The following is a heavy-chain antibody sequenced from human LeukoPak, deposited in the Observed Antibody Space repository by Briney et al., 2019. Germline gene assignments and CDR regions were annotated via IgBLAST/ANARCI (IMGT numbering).Heavy chain of an antibody. CDR2: ISRGGSSR. CDR3: ARDRSRAHGGTYAFDI. CDR1: GFTFSSFE. J-gene: IGHJ3*02. Sequence: GGSLRLSCAASGFTFSSFEMNWVRQAPGKGLEWVSYISRGGSSRYYADSVKGRFTISRDNAKNSLYLQMNSLRAEDTAVYYCARDRSRAHGGTYAFDIWGQGTMVTVSS. V-gene: IGHV3-48*03. D-gene: IGHD2-15*01.